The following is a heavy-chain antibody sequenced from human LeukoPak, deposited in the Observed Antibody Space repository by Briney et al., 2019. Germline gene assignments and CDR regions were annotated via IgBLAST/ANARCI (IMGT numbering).Heavy chain of an antibody. D-gene: IGHD6-19*01. J-gene: IGHJ5*02. CDR2: ISYSGNT. V-gene: IGHV4-39*01. Sequence: PSETLSLTCSVSGGSISSTGYCWGWIRQPPGKGLEWIGSISYSGNTYYSPSLKSRVTISVDTSKNHFSLKLSSVTAADTALYYCARHWGSSGWYLWFDPWGKGTLVTVSS. CDR3: ARHWGSSGWYLWFDP. CDR1: GGSISSTGYC.